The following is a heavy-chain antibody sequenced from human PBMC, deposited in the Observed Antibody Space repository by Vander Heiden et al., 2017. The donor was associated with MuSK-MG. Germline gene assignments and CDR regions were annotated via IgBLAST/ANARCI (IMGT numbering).Heavy chain of an antibody. J-gene: IGHJ6*02. D-gene: IGHD1-20*01. CDR1: GGSVSSYA. CDR3: ASLGRVGIDPYYGMDV. Sequence: QVQLVQSGAEVKKPGSSVKVSCKASGGSVSSYAISWVRQAPGQGLEWMGGIIPIFGTANYAKKCQGRVTITADKSTSTAYMELSSLRSEDTAVYYCASLGRVGIDPYYGMDVWGQGTTVTVSS. V-gene: IGHV1-69*06. CDR2: IIPIFGTA.